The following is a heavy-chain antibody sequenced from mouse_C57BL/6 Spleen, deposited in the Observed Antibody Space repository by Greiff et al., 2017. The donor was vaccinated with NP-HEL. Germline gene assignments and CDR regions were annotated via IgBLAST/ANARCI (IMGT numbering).Heavy chain of an antibody. CDR2: ISRGGDYI. Sequence: EVQLLQSGAGLVKPGGSLKLSCAASGFTFSSYAMSWVRQTPEQSLEWVAYISRGGDYIYYADTVKGRFTISRDNASNTLYLQLSRLKSEDTAMYYVTRARYDYGDGFAYWGQGTLVTVSA. D-gene: IGHD2-4*01. CDR3: TRARYDYGDGFAY. J-gene: IGHJ3*01. CDR1: GFTFSSYA. V-gene: IGHV5-9-1*02.